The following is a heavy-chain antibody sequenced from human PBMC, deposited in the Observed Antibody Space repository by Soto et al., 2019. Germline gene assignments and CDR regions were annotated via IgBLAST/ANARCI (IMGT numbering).Heavy chain of an antibody. V-gene: IGHV4-31*03. Sequence: QVQLQESDPGLVRPSQTLSLSCTVSGASISSGGSYWSWIRQQPGRGLEWVGYVKYSGVTYYNPSLKSRLTISLDTSKNQVSLKLSSMTAADTAVYYCAKVADSVVGATAFDHWGQGTLVTVSS. CDR3: AKVADSVVGATAFDH. J-gene: IGHJ4*02. D-gene: IGHD1-26*01. CDR1: GASISSGGSY. CDR2: VKYSGVT.